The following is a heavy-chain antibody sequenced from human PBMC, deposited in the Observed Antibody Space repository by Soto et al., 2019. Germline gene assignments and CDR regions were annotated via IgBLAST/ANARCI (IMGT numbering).Heavy chain of an antibody. CDR2: ISGPGGST. Sequence: EVQLLESGGGLVQPGGSLRLSCAASGFTFSNYAMTWVRQAAGKRLEWVSSISGPGGSTYYADSVKGRFTISRDNSKNTLYLQMNSLRGEDTALYYCARDERIAVAGTDNWGQGILVTVTS. J-gene: IGHJ4*02. V-gene: IGHV3-23*01. CDR1: GFTFSNYA. D-gene: IGHD6-19*01. CDR3: ARDERIAVAGTDN.